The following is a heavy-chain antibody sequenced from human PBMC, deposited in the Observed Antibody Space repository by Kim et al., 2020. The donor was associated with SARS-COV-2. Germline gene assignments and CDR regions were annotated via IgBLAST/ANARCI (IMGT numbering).Heavy chain of an antibody. Sequence: GGSLRLSCAASGFTFSSYDMHWVRQAPGKGLEWVSAIGTAGDTYYPGSVKGRLTISRENATNSLSLQMNSLRAGDTAVYYCARDLYRNCYFALWGCGSLV. CDR2: IGTAGDT. D-gene: IGHD3-16*02. J-gene: IGHJ2*01. V-gene: IGHV3-13*01. CDR3: ARDLYRNCYFAL. CDR1: GFTFSSYD.